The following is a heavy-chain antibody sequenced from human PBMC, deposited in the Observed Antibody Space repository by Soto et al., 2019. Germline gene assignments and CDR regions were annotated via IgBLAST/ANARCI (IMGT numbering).Heavy chain of an antibody. CDR1: GYTFTSYG. Sequence: QVQLVQSGAEVKKPGASVKVSCKASGYTFTSYGISCVRQATGQGLEWMGWSSAYNGNTNYAQKLQGRVTITTDTSTRSAYMRLRRLIYDETAVYYCSRDYRMALYSYGMDVGSQGTTVTVTS. V-gene: IGHV1-18*01. CDR2: SSAYNGNT. J-gene: IGHJ6*02. CDR3: SRDYRMALYSYGMDV. D-gene: IGHD2-8*01.